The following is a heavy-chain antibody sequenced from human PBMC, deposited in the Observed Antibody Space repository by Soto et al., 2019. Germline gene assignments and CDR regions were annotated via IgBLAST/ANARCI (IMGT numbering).Heavy chain of an antibody. Sequence: PSETLSLTCTVSGGSISSGGYYWSWIRQHPGKGLEWIGYIYYSGSTYYNPSLKSRVTISVDTSKNQFSLKLSSVTAADTAVYYCARHGRYYDILTGYYNALPRFDPWGQGTLVTVSS. CDR2: IYYSGST. J-gene: IGHJ5*02. D-gene: IGHD3-9*01. V-gene: IGHV4-31*03. CDR3: ARHGRYYDILTGYYNALPRFDP. CDR1: GGSISSGGYY.